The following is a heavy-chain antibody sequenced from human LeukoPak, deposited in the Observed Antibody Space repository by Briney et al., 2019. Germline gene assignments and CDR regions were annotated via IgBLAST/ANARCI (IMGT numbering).Heavy chain of an antibody. CDR1: GYSISSGYY. CDR3: ARHGVVVVAFDY. CDR2: IYHSGST. J-gene: IGHJ4*02. Sequence: PSETLSLTCTVSGYSISSGYYWGWIRQPPGKGLEWIGSIYHSGSTYYNPSLKSRVTISVDTSKNQFSLKLSSVTAADTAVYYCARHGVVVVAFDYWGQGTLVTVSS. D-gene: IGHD3-22*01. V-gene: IGHV4-38-2*02.